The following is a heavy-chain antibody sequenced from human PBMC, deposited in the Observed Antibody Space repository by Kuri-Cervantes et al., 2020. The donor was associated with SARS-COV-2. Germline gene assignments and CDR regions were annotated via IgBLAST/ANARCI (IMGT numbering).Heavy chain of an antibody. D-gene: IGHD1-26*01. CDR3: ARGRWELRPGVDY. CDR1: GFTFDDYA. J-gene: IGHJ4*02. V-gene: IGHV3-15*01. CDR2: IKSKTDGGTT. Sequence: GQSLKISCAASGFTFDDYAMHWVRQAPGKGLEWVGRIKSKTDGGTTDYAAPVKGRFTISRDDSKNTLYLQMNSLKTEDTAVYYCARGRWELRPGVDYWGQGILVTVSS.